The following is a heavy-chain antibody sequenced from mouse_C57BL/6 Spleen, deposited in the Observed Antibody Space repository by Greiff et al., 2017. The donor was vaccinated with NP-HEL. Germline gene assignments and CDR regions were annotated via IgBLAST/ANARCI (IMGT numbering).Heavy chain of an antibody. CDR1: GFTFSSYG. D-gene: IGHD2-2*01. Sequence: EVKLQESGGDLVKPGGSLKLSCAASGFTFSSYGMSWVRQTPDKRLEWVATISSGGSYTYYPDSVKGRFTISKDNAKNTLYLQMSSMKSEDTAMCYCARRVLFTMVTEGFAYWGQGTLVTVSA. CDR3: ARRVLFTMVTEGFAY. J-gene: IGHJ3*01. V-gene: IGHV5-6*02. CDR2: ISSGGSYT.